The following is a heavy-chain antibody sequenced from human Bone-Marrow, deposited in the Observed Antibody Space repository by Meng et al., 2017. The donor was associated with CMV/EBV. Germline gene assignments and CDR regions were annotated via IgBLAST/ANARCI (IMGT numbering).Heavy chain of an antibody. Sequence: SVYRFTGYVLHWVRQAPGQRLEWMGRINAGNGNTKYSQEFQGRVTVTRDTPASTVYMELISLRSEDTAVYYCARGTVTSGYYHTLDAWGQGTTVTVSS. V-gene: IGHV1-3*01. J-gene: IGHJ6*02. D-gene: IGHD4-17*01. CDR1: VYRFTGYV. CDR3: ARGTVTSGYYHTLDA. CDR2: INAGNGNT.